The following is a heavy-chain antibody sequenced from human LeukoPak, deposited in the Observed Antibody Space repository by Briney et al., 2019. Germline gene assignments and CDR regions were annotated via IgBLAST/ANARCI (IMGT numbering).Heavy chain of an antibody. CDR1: GYTFTGYY. Sequence: ASVKVSCKAFGYTFTGYYMYWVRQAPGQGLEWVGWISPNSGGANFAQKFQGRVTMTRDTSISTAYLELSRLTSDDTAVYYCARDGDSLMVDFDYWGQGTLVTVSS. V-gene: IGHV1-2*02. CDR3: ARDGDSLMVDFDY. CDR2: ISPNSGGA. J-gene: IGHJ4*02. D-gene: IGHD2-8*01.